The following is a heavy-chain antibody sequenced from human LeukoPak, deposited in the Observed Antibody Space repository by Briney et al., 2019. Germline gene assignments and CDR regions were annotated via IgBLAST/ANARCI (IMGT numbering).Heavy chain of an antibody. J-gene: IGHJ4*02. CDR3: ARIYYDSSGYYYDY. V-gene: IGHV4-4*07. Sequence: SETLSLTCTVSGGSISSYYWSWIRQPAGKGLEWIGRIYTSGSTNYNPSLKSRVTMSVDTSKNQFSLKLSSMTAEDTAVYYCARIYYDSSGYYYDYWGQGTLVTVSS. D-gene: IGHD3-22*01. CDR2: IYTSGST. CDR1: GGSISSYY.